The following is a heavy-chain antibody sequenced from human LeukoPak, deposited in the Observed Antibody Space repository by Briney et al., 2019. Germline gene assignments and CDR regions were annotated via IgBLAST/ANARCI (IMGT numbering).Heavy chain of an antibody. J-gene: IGHJ4*02. V-gene: IGHV3-48*02. CDR2: ISSSSSTI. CDR3: ARDRGYGPDY. Sequence: GGSLRLSCAASGFTFSSYSMIWVRLAPGKGLEWVSYISSSSSTIYYADSVKGRFTISRDNAKNSLYLQTNSLRDEDTAVYYCARDRGYGPDYWGQGTLVTVSS. D-gene: IGHD5-18*01. CDR1: GFTFSSYS.